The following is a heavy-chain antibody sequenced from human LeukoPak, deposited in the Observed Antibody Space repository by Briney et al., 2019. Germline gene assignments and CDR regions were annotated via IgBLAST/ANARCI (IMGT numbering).Heavy chain of an antibody. CDR3: ARDGAAYDILTGYYYGKFDY. D-gene: IGHD3-9*01. J-gene: IGHJ4*02. CDR2: ISYDGSNK. V-gene: IGHV3-30-3*01. CDR1: GFTFSSYA. Sequence: GGSLRLSCAASGFTFSSYAMPWVRQAPGKGLEWVAVISYDGSNKYYADSVKGRFTISRDNSKNTLYLQVNSLRAEDTAVYYCARDGAAYDILTGYYYGKFDYWGQGTLVTVSS.